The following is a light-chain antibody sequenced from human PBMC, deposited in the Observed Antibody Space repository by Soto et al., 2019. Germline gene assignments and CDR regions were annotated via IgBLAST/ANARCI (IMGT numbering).Light chain of an antibody. CDR1: QSVGSN. Sequence: EILMTQSPATLSVSPGERATLSCRASQSVGSNLAWYQQKPGQAPRLLIYGASIRATGIPASFSGSGSGTEFTLTISSLQSEDFAVYYCQQYNNWPPWTFGQGTKVDIK. J-gene: IGKJ1*01. CDR3: QQYNNWPPWT. CDR2: GAS. V-gene: IGKV3-15*01.